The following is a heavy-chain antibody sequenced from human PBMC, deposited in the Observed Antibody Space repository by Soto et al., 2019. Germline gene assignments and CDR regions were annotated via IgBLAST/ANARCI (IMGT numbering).Heavy chain of an antibody. J-gene: IGHJ4*02. D-gene: IGHD6-19*01. CDR2: IYYSGST. V-gene: IGHV4-59*08. Sequence: SETLSLTCTVSGGSISNYYWSYIRQPPGKGLEWIGYIYYSGSTNYNPSLKSRVTISIDTSKNKFSLKLSSVTAADTAVYFCVRSPGWYKIDSWGQGSLVTVSS. CDR1: GGSISNYY. CDR3: VRSPGWYKIDS.